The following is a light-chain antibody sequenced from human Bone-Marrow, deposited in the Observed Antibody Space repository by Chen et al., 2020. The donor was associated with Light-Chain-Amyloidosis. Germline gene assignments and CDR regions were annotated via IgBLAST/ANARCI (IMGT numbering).Light chain of an antibody. CDR1: NIGSTS. J-gene: IGLJ3*02. V-gene: IGLV3-21*02. CDR2: DDS. CDR3: QVWDRSSDRPV. Sequence: SYVLTQSSSLLVAPGQTATIACGGNNIGSTSVHWYQQTPGQAPLLVVYDDSDRPSGIPERLSGSNSGNTATLTISRVEAGDEADYYCQVWDRSSDRPVFGGGTKLTVL.